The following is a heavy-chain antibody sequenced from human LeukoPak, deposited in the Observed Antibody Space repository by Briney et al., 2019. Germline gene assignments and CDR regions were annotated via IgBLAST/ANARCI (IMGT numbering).Heavy chain of an antibody. J-gene: IGHJ5*02. D-gene: IGHD2-15*01. V-gene: IGHV3-53*01. Sequence: GESLRLSCAASGFTVSSNYMTWVRQAPGKGLEWVSIIYSSAYIYYSDSVKGRFTISRDNAKNSLYLQMNSLRAEDTAVYYCARDARSDCSGGSCFSWFDPWGQGTLVTVSS. CDR2: IYSSAYI. CDR1: GFTVSSNY. CDR3: ARDARSDCSGGSCFSWFDP.